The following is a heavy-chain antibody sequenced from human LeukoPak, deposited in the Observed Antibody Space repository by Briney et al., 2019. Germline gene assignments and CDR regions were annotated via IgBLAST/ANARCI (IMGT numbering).Heavy chain of an antibody. V-gene: IGHV1-18*01. CDR1: GGTFSSYA. D-gene: IGHD3-3*01. Sequence: ASVKVSCKASGGTFSSYAISWVRQAPGQGLEWMGWISAYTGDANSAQKFRGRVTLTTDTSTSTAYMELKSLRSDDTAVYYCAREIYRGGFDPWGQGTLVTVSS. J-gene: IGHJ5*02. CDR2: ISAYTGDA. CDR3: AREIYRGGFDP.